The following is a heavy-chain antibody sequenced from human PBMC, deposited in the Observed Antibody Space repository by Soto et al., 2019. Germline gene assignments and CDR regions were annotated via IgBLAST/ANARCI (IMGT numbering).Heavy chain of an antibody. CDR3: ARDPLSRYQPPFDP. Sequence: GASVKVSCKVSGYTLTELSMHWVRQAPGKGLEWMGGFDPEDGETIYAQKFQGRVTMTEDTSTDTAYMELSSLRSEDTAVYYCARDPLSRYQPPFDPWGQGTLVTVSS. V-gene: IGHV1-24*01. J-gene: IGHJ5*02. CDR2: FDPEDGET. D-gene: IGHD2-2*01. CDR1: GYTLTELS.